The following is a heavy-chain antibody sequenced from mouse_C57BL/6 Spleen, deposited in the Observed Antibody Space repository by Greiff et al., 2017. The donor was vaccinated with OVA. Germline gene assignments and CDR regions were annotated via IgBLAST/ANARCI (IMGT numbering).Heavy chain of an antibody. CDR3: TRDRTTVVDAMDY. CDR1: GFTFSSYA. CDR2: ISSGGDYI. D-gene: IGHD1-1*01. Sequence: EVKVEESGEGLVKPGGSLKLSCAASGFTFSSYAMSWVRQTPEKRLEWVAYISSGGDYIYYADTVKGRFTISRDNARNTLYLQMSSLKSEDTAMYYCTRDRTTVVDAMDYWGQGTSVTVSS. J-gene: IGHJ4*01. V-gene: IGHV5-9-1*02.